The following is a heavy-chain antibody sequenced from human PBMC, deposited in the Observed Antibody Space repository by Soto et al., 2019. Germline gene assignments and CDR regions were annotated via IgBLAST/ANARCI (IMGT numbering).Heavy chain of an antibody. CDR2: IYYSGST. CDR3: AGSITGTLDY. CDR1: GGSVSSGSYY. D-gene: IGHD1-7*01. Sequence: SETLSLTCTVSGGSVSSGSYYWSWIRQPPGKGLEWIGYIYYSGSTNYNPSLKSRVTISVDTSKNQFSLKLSSVTAADTAVYYCAGSITGTLDYWGQGTLVTVSS. J-gene: IGHJ4*02. V-gene: IGHV4-61*01.